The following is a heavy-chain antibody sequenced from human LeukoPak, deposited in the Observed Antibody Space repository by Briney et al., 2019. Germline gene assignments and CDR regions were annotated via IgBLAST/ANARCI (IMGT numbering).Heavy chain of an antibody. CDR3: AKTMGVGIRYLHY. CDR1: GFTFSNFW. Sequence: GGSLRLSCAASGFTFSNFWMSWVRQAPGKGLGWVATIRQDGSQKYYVDSVKGRFTISRDNAKNSLYLQMNSLRGEDTAVYYCAKTMGVGIRYLHYWGQGTLVTVSS. J-gene: IGHJ4*02. CDR2: IRQDGSQK. V-gene: IGHV3-7*01. D-gene: IGHD3-22*01.